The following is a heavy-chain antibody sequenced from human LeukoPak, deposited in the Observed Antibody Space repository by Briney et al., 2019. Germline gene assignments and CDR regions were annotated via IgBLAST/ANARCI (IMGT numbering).Heavy chain of an antibody. CDR3: AKGGQKVVRWWFDP. CDR1: GFTFRNYG. J-gene: IGHJ5*02. CDR2: VSDSGSSA. D-gene: IGHD4-23*01. Sequence: QPGGSLRLSCAASGFTFRNYGMSWVRQAPGKGLEWVSVVSDSGSSAYYTDSVKGRFTISRDNPKNTLYLQMNSLRAEDTAVYYCAKGGQKVVRWWFDPWGQGTLVTVSS. V-gene: IGHV3-23*01.